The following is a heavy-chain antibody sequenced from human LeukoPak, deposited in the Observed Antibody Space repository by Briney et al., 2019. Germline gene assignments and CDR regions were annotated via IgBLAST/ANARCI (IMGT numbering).Heavy chain of an antibody. CDR3: ARGDGDYVGNDY. CDR1: GYTFTAYY. V-gene: IGHV1-2*02. Sequence: GASVRVSCKASGYTFTAYYLHWVRQAPGQGLEWMGWVNPRSGDTNYTDNFQGRVTMTRDTSISTAYLELSRLRSDDTAIYYCARGDGDYVGNDYWGHGTLVTVSS. J-gene: IGHJ4*01. CDR2: VNPRSGDT. D-gene: IGHD4-17*01.